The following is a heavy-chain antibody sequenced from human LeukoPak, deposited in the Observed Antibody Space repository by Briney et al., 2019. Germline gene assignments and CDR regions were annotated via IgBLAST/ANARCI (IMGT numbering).Heavy chain of an antibody. V-gene: IGHV3-30*02. J-gene: IGHJ4*02. CDR2: IPSDGSDN. CDR1: VFTFSTYG. CDR3: AKGLGDCDDIRLGY. D-gene: IGHD2-21*02. Sequence: GGSLRLSCAASVFTFSTYGFHWVRQAPGKGLEWVAFIPSDGSDNYYANSVKGRFTISRDNSKNTLYLQMNSLRSEDTAVYYCAKGLGDCDDIRLGYWGQGTLVTVSS.